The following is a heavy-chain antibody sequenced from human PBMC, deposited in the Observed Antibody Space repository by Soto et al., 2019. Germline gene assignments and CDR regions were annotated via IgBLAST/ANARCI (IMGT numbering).Heavy chain of an antibody. V-gene: IGHV3-73*01. CDR2: IRSKANSYAT. CDR3: TRHVVPYYDFWSGHYGMDV. J-gene: IGHJ6*02. D-gene: IGHD3-3*01. Sequence: GGSLRLSCAASGFTFIGSAMHWVRQASGKGLEWVGRIRSKANSYATAYAASVKGRFTISRDDSKNTAYLQMNSLKTEDTAVYYCTRHVVPYYDFWSGHYGMDVWGQGTTVTVSS. CDR1: GFTFIGSA.